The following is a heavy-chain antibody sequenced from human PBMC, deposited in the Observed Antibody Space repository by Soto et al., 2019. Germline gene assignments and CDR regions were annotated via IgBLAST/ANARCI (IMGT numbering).Heavy chain of an antibody. J-gene: IGHJ3*02. CDR2: IIPIFGTA. V-gene: IGHV1-69*13. D-gene: IGHD2-2*01. CDR1: GGTFSSYA. CDR3: ASVVVPAAQPFDI. Sequence: SVKVSCKASGGTFSSYAISWVRQAPGQGLEWMGGIIPIFGTANYAQKFQGRVTITADESTSTAYMELSSLRSEDTAVYYCASVVVPAAQPFDIWGKGTMVTVPS.